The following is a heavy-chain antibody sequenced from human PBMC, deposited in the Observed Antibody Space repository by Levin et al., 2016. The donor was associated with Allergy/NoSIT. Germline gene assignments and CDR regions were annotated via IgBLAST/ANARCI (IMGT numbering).Heavy chain of an antibody. CDR2: IYPSGNT. CDR1: GGSISSYY. Sequence: SETLSLTCTVSGGSISSYYWSWIRQPAGKGLEWIGRIYPSGNTNYNPSLRSRVTMSVDTSKNQFSLNLSSVTAADTAMYYCARAFGRYDILTGYQYYQYGMDVWGQGTTVTVSS. CDR3: ARAFGRYDILTGYQYYQYGMDV. D-gene: IGHD3-9*01. V-gene: IGHV4-4*07. J-gene: IGHJ6*02.